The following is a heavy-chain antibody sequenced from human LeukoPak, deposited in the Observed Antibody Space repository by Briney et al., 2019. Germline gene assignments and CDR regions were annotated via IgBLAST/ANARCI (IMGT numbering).Heavy chain of an antibody. Sequence: GGSLRLSCGASGFTFSNYAISWVRQAPGKGLEWVSGITNGGGNTNYADSVKVRFTISRDNAKNTLYLQMDSLRAEDKSIYCCAKGATSAYFSPLDSWGQGTLVTVSS. V-gene: IGHV3-23*01. CDR1: GFTFSNYA. D-gene: IGHD3-22*01. J-gene: IGHJ4*02. CDR2: ITNGGGNT. CDR3: AKGATSAYFSPLDS.